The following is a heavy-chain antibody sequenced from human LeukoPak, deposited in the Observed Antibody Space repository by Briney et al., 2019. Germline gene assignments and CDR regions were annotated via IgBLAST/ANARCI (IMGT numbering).Heavy chain of an antibody. CDR2: IYYSGST. V-gene: IGHV4-39*01. CDR1: GGSITSTNY. Sequence: PSGTLSLTCGVSGGSITSTNYWTWVRQPPGKGLEWIGSIYYSGSTYYNQSLKSRVTISVDTSKNQFSLKLSSVTAADTAVYYCARSNYYYGLDVWGQGTTVTVSS. CDR3: ARSNYYYGLDV. J-gene: IGHJ6*02.